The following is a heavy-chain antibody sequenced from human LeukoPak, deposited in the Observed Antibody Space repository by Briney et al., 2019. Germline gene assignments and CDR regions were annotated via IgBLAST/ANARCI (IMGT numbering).Heavy chain of an antibody. CDR3: ARDGSLYYYDSSGYSAILDY. V-gene: IGHV1-46*01. Sequence: ASVKVSCKASGYTFTSYYMHWVRQAPGQGLEWMGIINPSGGSTSYAQKFQGRVTMTRDTSTSTVYMELSSLRSEDTAVYYCARDGSLYYYDSSGYSAILDYWGQGTLVTVSS. CDR2: INPSGGST. CDR1: GYTFTSYY. D-gene: IGHD3-22*01. J-gene: IGHJ4*02.